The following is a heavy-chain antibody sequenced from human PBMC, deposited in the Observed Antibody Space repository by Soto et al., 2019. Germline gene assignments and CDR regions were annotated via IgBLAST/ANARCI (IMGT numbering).Heavy chain of an antibody. CDR3: ARDANGYGMDV. CDR1: GYIFTRYY. Sequence: QMKLVQSGAEVKEPGASVRISCKASGYIFTRYYMYWVRQAPGQGLEWMGIINPAGGAANYAQKLQGRVTMTGDTSTSTVYMELRSLRSDDTATYYSARDANGYGMDVWGQVTTVTVSS. V-gene: IGHV1-46*03. CDR2: INPAGGAA. J-gene: IGHJ6*02.